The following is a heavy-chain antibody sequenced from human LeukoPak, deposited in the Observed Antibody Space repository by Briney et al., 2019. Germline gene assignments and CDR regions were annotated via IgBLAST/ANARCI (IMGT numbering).Heavy chain of an antibody. D-gene: IGHD2-2*01. CDR3: ARGRGTTSSNFDY. CDR1: AYTFTGYY. Sequence: ASVKVSCKASAYTFTGYYMHWVRQAPGQGLEWMGWINPNNGGTNYAQKFQGRVTMTRDTSISTAYMELSRLTSDDTAVYYCARGRGTTSSNFDYWGQGTLVTVSS. V-gene: IGHV1-2*02. CDR2: INPNNGGT. J-gene: IGHJ4*02.